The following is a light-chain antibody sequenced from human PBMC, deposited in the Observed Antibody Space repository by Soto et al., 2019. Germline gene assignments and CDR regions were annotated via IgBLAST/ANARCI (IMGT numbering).Light chain of an antibody. J-gene: IGKJ4*01. CDR1: QSISSW. CDR3: QQYNSYT. Sequence: DIQMTQSPSTLSGSVGDRVTITCRASQSISSWLAWYQQKPGKAPKLLIYKASSLESGVPSRFSGSGSGTEFTLTISSLQPDDFATYYCQQYNSYTFGGGTKVEIK. CDR2: KAS. V-gene: IGKV1-5*03.